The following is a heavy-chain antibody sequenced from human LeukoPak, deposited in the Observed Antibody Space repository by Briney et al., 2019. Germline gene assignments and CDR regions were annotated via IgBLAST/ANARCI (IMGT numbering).Heavy chain of an antibody. CDR1: GFTFSSYE. V-gene: IGHV3-48*03. Sequence: GGSLRLSCAASGFTFSSYEMNWVRQAPGKGLEWVSYISSSGSTIYYADSVKGRFTISRDDAKNSLYLQMNSLRAEDTAVHYCARDLPRVSFDYWGQGTLVTVSS. CDR3: ARDLPRVSFDY. CDR2: ISSSGSTI. J-gene: IGHJ4*02. D-gene: IGHD2-8*01.